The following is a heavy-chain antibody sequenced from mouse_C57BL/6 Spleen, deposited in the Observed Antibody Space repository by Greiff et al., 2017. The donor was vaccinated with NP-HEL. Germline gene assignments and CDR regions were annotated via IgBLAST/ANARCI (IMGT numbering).Heavy chain of an antibody. Sequence: EVKLMESGEGLVKPGGSLKLSCAASGFTFSSYAMSWVRQTPEKRLEWVAYISSGGGYTYYADPVKGRFTFSRDNARNTLYLQMSSLKSEDTAMYYCTRDDYDGDWYFDVWGTGTTVTVSS. D-gene: IGHD2-4*01. CDR2: ISSGGGYT. V-gene: IGHV5-9-1*02. CDR3: TRDDYDGDWYFDV. CDR1: GFTFSSYA. J-gene: IGHJ1*03.